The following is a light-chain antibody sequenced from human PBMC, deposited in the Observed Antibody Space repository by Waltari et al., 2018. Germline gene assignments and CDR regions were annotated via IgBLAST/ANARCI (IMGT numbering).Light chain of an antibody. J-gene: IGKJ2*01. CDR3: QQYSKWPPFT. V-gene: IGKV3-15*01. Sequence: EIVMTQSPAPPSVSPGERATLSCRASQSATNYLAWYQQKPGQAPRLLIFGASTSATGVPARFSGSGCGTEFTLTISSLQSEDSGVYYCQQYSKWPPFTFGQGTNLEIK. CDR1: QSATNY. CDR2: GAS.